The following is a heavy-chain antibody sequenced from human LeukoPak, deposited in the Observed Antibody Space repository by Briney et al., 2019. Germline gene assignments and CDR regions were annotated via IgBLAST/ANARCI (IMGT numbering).Heavy chain of an antibody. CDR2: INTNTGNP. CDR3: ARGVRLHRTPIVVANFDY. J-gene: IGHJ4*02. V-gene: IGHV7-4-1*02. Sequence: ASVKVSCKASGYTFTSYAMNWVRQAPGQGLEWMGWINTNTGNPTYAQGFTGRFVFSLDTSVSTAYLQISSLKAEDTAVYYCARGVRLHRTPIVVANFDYWGQGTLVTVSS. D-gene: IGHD2-21*01. CDR1: GYTFTSYA.